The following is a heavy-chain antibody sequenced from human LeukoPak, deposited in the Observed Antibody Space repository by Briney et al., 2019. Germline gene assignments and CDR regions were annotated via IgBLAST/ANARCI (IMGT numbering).Heavy chain of an antibody. V-gene: IGHV1-69*05. D-gene: IGHD6-19*01. CDR2: IIPIFGTV. J-gene: IGHJ6*03. Sequence: SVKVSCKASGGTFSSYAISWVRQAPGQGLEWMGGIIPIFGTVNYAQKFQGRVTITTDESTSTAYMELSSLRSEDTAVYYCARALAVAGTEPASVYYYYYMDVWGKGTTVTVSS. CDR1: GGTFSSYA. CDR3: ARALAVAGTEPASVYYYYYMDV.